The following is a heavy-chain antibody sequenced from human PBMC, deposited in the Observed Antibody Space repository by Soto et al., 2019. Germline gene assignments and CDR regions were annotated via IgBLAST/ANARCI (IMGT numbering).Heavy chain of an antibody. Sequence: ASVKVSCKASGYTFTSYDINWVRQATGQGLEWMGWMNPNSGNTGYAQKFQGRVTMTRNTSIRTAYMELSSLRSEDTAVYYCARRFGDAFDYYYGMDVWGQGTTVTVSS. CDR3: ARRFGDAFDYYYGMDV. CDR2: MNPNSGNT. V-gene: IGHV1-8*01. J-gene: IGHJ6*02. CDR1: GYTFTSYD. D-gene: IGHD3-16*01.